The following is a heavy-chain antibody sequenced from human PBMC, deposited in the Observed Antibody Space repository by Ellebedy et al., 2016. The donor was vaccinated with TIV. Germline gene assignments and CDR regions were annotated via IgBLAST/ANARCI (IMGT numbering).Heavy chain of an antibody. CDR3: ARATGPCSGGTCEPFDY. V-gene: IGHV3-20*03. D-gene: IGHD2-15*01. CDR1: GFTFDDYG. CDR2: INWNGGST. Sequence: GGSLRLSXAASGFTFDDYGMSWVRQAPGKGLEWVSGINWNGGSTGYVDSVKGRFTISRDNAKNSLYLQMNSLRAEDSALYYCARATGPCSGGTCEPFDYWGQGTLVTVSS. J-gene: IGHJ4*02.